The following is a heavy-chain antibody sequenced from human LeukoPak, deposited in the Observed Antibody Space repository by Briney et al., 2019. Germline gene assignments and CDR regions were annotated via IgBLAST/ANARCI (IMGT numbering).Heavy chain of an antibody. CDR1: GGSISSSSYY. J-gene: IGHJ3*02. V-gene: IGHV4-39*01. D-gene: IGHD5-24*01. CDR2: IYYSGST. Sequence: SETLSLTCTVSGGSISSSSYYWGWIRQPPGKGLEWIGSIYYSGSTYYNPSLTSRVTISVDTSKNQFSLKLSSVTAAGTAVYYCASITPESDAFDIWGQGTMVTVSS. CDR3: ASITPESDAFDI.